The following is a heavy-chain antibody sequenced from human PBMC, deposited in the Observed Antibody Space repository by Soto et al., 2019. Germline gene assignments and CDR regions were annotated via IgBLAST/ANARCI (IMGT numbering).Heavy chain of an antibody. D-gene: IGHD3-10*01. CDR2: IYHSGTP. J-gene: IGHJ5*02. CDR1: GGSIRTPDW. CDR3: ARVPSVLGAAGAYGGVGCDP. Sequence: PSETLSLTCTVSGGSIRTPDWWSWVRQTPEKGLEWIGEIYHSGTPNYNPSLKSRVSMSVDKSNNQFSLKLYSVTAADTAVYYCARVPSVLGAAGAYGGVGCDPWGEGSLVDVYS. V-gene: IGHV4-4*02.